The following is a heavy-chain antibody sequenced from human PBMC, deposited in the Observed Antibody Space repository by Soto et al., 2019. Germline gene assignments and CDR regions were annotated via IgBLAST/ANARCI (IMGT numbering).Heavy chain of an antibody. Sequence: QVQLQESGPGLVKPSGTLSLTCTVSDVSISTHKWWWTWVRQPPGKGLEWIGEIHHGGGTNYNPSLKSRVTMSIDKSNTQFSMNLNSVTAAGTAAYYCARVDGPVSYFDYWGQGTQVTVSS. V-gene: IGHV4-4*02. J-gene: IGHJ4*02. D-gene: IGHD3-10*01. CDR3: ARVDGPVSYFDY. CDR2: IHHGGGT. CDR1: DVSISTHKW.